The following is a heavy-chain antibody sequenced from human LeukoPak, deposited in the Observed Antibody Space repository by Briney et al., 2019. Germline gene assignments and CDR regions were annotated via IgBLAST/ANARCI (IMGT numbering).Heavy chain of an antibody. J-gene: IGHJ4*02. CDR3: ARARNGEYSSSWYFDY. V-gene: IGHV4-39*07. D-gene: IGHD6-13*01. CDR1: GDSISGSSYY. CDR2: TFYNGRT. Sequence: SETLSLTCTVSGDSISGSSYYWGWIRQPPGKGLEWIGSTFYNGRTYYKPSLKSRVTISVDTSKNQFSLKLSSVTAADTAVYYCARARNGEYSSSWYFDYWGQGTLVTVSS.